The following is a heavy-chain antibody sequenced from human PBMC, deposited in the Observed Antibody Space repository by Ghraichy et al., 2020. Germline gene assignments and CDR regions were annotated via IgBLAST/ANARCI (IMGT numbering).Heavy chain of an antibody. CDR3: ARPDKYGGYVGEWYYYYGMDV. CDR1: GGTFSSYA. V-gene: IGHV1-69*04. D-gene: IGHD5-12*01. J-gene: IGHJ6*02. Sequence: SVKVSCKASGGTFSSYAISWVRQAPGQGLEWMGRIIPILGIANYAQKFQGRVTITADKSTSTAYMELSSLRSEDTAVYYCARPDKYGGYVGEWYYYYGMDVWGQGTTVTVSS. CDR2: IIPILGIA.